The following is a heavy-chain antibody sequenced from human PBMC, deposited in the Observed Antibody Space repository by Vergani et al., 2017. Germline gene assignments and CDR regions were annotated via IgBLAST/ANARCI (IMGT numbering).Heavy chain of an antibody. CDR1: GFTFSGSA. V-gene: IGHV3-73*01. CDR3: AKGARGYDILTGYIF. J-gene: IGHJ4*02. D-gene: IGHD3-9*01. CDR2: IRSKANSYAT. Sequence: EVQLVESGGGLVQPGGSLKLSCAASGFTFSGSAMHWVRQASGKGLEWVGRIRSKANSYATAYAASVKGRFTISRDDSKNTAYLQMNSLKTEDTAVYYCAKGARGYDILTGYIFWGQGTLVTVSS.